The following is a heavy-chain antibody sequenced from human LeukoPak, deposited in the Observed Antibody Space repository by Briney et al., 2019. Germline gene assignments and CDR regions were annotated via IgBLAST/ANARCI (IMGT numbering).Heavy chain of an antibody. CDR1: GGSISSYY. D-gene: IGHD6-6*01. CDR3: ARGGIAALYWYFDL. V-gene: IGHV4-59*01. J-gene: IGHJ2*01. Sequence: SETLSLTCTVSGGSISSYYWSWIRQPPGKGLEWIGYIYYSGSTNYNPSLKSRVTISVDTSKNQFSLKLSSVTAADTAVYYCARGGIAALYWYFDLWGRGTLVTVSS. CDR2: IYYSGST.